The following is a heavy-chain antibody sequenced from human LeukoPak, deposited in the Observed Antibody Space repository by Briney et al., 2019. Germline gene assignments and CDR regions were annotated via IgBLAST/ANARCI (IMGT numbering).Heavy chain of an antibody. CDR3: AREPPYTGHCDITTCDVSRFDL. V-gene: IGHV1-2*04. CDR2: INPFSGGT. Sequence: ASVKVSCKASGYSFTDYYIHWVRQAPGQGLEWMGWINPFSGGTKYAQKFQGWVTMTRDTSISTAYMELSRLTSDDTAVYFCAREPPYTGHCDITTCDVSRFDLWGQGTLVTVSS. CDR1: GYSFTDYY. J-gene: IGHJ4*02. D-gene: IGHD2-2*01.